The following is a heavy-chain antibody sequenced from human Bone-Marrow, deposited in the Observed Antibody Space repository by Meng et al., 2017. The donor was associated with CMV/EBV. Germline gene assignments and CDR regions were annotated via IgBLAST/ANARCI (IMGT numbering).Heavy chain of an antibody. V-gene: IGHV1-69*05. CDR3: AGTLFRAYYYYGMDV. D-gene: IGHD2-21*01. Sequence: SVKVSCKASGGTFSSYSITWVRQAPGQGLEWMGGIIPIFGTANYAQKFQGRVTITTDESTSTAYMELSSLRSEDTAVYYCAGTLFRAYYYYGMDVWGQGTTVTVSS. CDR1: GGTFSSYS. J-gene: IGHJ6*02. CDR2: IIPIFGTA.